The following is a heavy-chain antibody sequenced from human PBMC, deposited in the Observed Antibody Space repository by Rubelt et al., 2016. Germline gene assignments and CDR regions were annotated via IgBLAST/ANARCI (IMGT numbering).Heavy chain of an antibody. J-gene: IGHJ3*02. V-gene: IGHV4-59*08. Sequence: QVQLQESGPGLVKPSETLSLTCTVSGGSISSYYWSWIRQPPGKGLEWIGYIFYSGSTNYNPSLKSRVTISVAPSKNQCSLKLSSVTAADTAVYYCARLRWGGAFDIWGQGTMVTVSS. D-gene: IGHD3-10*01. CDR2: IFYSGST. CDR3: ARLRWGGAFDI. CDR1: GGSISSYY.